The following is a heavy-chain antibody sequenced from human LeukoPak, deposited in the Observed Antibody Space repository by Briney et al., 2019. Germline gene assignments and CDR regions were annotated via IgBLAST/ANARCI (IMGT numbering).Heavy chain of an antibody. Sequence: SETLSLTCTVSGGSISNSHYYWAWVRQPPGGGLEWIGSIYFSGSTNYNPSLKSRVTISVDTSKNQFSLKLSSVTAADTAVYYCARALRYFDWLLSPPPGAFDIWGQGTMVTVPS. D-gene: IGHD3-9*01. CDR3: ARALRYFDWLLSPPPGAFDI. V-gene: IGHV4-39*07. CDR1: GGSISNSHYY. CDR2: IYFSGST. J-gene: IGHJ3*02.